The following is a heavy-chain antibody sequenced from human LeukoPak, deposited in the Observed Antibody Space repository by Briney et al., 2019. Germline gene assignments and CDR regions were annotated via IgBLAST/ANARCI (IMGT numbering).Heavy chain of an antibody. J-gene: IGHJ3*02. CDR3: AVGDAFDI. V-gene: IGHV3-30*03. CDR2: ISYDGSNK. Sequence: PGGSLRLSCAASGFTFSSYGMHWVRQAPGKGLEWVAVISYDGSNKCYADSVKGRFTISRDNSKNTLYLQMNTLRTEDTAVYYCAVGDAFDIWGQGTMVTVSS. CDR1: GFTFSSYG.